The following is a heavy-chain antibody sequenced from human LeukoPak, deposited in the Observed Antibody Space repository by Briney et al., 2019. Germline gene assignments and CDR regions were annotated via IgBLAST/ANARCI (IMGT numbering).Heavy chain of an antibody. J-gene: IGHJ3*02. D-gene: IGHD2-2*01. V-gene: IGHV3-53*01. CDR3: AKDLFGRAAMDAFDI. Sequence: GGSLRLSCAASGFTISSNYMSWVRQAPGKGLAWVSVIYSGGSTYYADSVKGRFTISRDNSKNTLYLQMNSLRAEDTAVYYCAKDLFGRAAMDAFDIWGQGTMVTVSS. CDR1: GFTISSNY. CDR2: IYSGGST.